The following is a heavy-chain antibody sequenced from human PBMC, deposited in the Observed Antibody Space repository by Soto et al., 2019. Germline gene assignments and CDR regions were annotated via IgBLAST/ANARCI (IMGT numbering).Heavy chain of an antibody. D-gene: IGHD5-12*01. CDR2: VLPISGST. CDR3: ATIRVRGGPLRFED. Sequence: QVQLVQSGAEVRKPGSSVKVSCKTSGGVISKYFFNWVRQAPGQGLEWMGGVLPISGSTDYAQKFQGRLTITADRSTSTVYMELSRLRSDDTANYYCATIRVRGGPLRFEDGGQGMLISVSS. CDR1: GGVISKYF. J-gene: IGHJ4*01. V-gene: IGHV1-69*06.